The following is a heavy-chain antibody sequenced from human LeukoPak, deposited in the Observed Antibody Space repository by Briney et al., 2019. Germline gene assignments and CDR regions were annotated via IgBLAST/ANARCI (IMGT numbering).Heavy chain of an antibody. V-gene: IGHV3-64D*06. CDR1: GFTFSRYQ. CDR3: VKDFSGWSFDD. Sequence: GGSLRLSCSASGFTFSRYQMHWVRQAPGKGLEYISAIGSNGGSTYYADSVKGRFTISRDNSKNMLYLQMNILRAEDTAVYYCVKDFSGWSFDDCGQGTLVTVSS. D-gene: IGHD6-19*01. J-gene: IGHJ4*02. CDR2: IGSNGGST.